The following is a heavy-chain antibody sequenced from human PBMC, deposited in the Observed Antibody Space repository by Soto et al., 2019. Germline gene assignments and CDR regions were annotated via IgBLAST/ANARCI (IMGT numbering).Heavy chain of an antibody. CDR2: ISSSGNTV. D-gene: IGHD5-12*01. Sequence: PGGSLRLSCAASGFTFSDYYMSWIRQAPGKGLGWISYISSSGNTVYYADSVEGRFTISRDNAQNSLYLQMNNLRAEDTAVYYCARDGYSGYDEKTTIDYWGQGTLVTVSS. V-gene: IGHV3-11*01. CDR3: ARDGYSGYDEKTTIDY. J-gene: IGHJ4*02. CDR1: GFTFSDYY.